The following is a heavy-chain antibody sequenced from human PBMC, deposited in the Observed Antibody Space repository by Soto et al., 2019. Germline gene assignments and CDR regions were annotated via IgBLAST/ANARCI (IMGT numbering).Heavy chain of an antibody. CDR3: ARVAAAGLPTNAY. D-gene: IGHD6-13*01. CDR2: IYHSGTT. V-gene: IGHV4-30-2*01. CDR1: GGSISSGGYS. Sequence: QLQLQESGSRLVKPSQTLSLTCAVSGGSISSGGYSWSWIRQPPGKGLEWIGYIYHSGTTYYNPSLKSRVTISVDRSKNQFSLKVNSVPAADTAVYYCARVAAAGLPTNAYWGQGTLVTVSS. J-gene: IGHJ4*02.